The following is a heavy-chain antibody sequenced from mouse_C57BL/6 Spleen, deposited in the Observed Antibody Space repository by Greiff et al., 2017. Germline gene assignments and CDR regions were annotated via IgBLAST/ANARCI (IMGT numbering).Heavy chain of an antibody. Sequence: EVQLVESGGDLVKPGGSLKLSCAASGFTFSSYGMSWVRQTPDKRLEWVATISSGGSYTSYPDSVKGRFTISRDNAKNTLYLQMSSLKSEDTAMYYCARGYYGSRNWYFDVWGTGTTVTVSS. V-gene: IGHV5-6*01. D-gene: IGHD1-1*01. J-gene: IGHJ1*03. CDR1: GFTFSSYG. CDR3: ARGYYGSRNWYFDV. CDR2: ISSGGSYT.